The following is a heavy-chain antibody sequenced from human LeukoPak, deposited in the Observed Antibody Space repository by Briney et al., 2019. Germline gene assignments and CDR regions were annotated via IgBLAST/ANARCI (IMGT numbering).Heavy chain of an antibody. CDR1: GYTFTSYY. V-gene: IGHV1-2*02. J-gene: IGHJ4*02. D-gene: IGHD6-19*01. Sequence: ASVKVSCKASGYTFTSYYMHWVRQAPGQGLEWMGWINPNSGGTNYAQKFQGRVTITRDTYSSTDYMELSRLRSADTAVYYCAREPRIAVAGSRFDYWGQGTLVTVSS. CDR3: AREPRIAVAGSRFDY. CDR2: INPNSGGT.